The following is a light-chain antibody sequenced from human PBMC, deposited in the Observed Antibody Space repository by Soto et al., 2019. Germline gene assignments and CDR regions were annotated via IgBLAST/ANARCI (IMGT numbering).Light chain of an antibody. J-gene: IGKJ5*01. CDR3: QQYGRSPPIT. CDR2: DVS. Sequence: EIVLTQFPAVLSVSLGERVTLSCRAGQGVTTNFAWYQQKSGQSPRLLIYDVSNRATGVPARFSGTGSGTDFTLTISSLEPEDFAVYYCQQYGRSPPITFGQGTRLEI. V-gene: IGKV3D-11*03. CDR1: QGVTTN.